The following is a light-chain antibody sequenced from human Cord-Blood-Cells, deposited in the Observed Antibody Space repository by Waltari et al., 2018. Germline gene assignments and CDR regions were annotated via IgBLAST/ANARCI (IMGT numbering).Light chain of an antibody. CDR2: WAS. V-gene: IGKV4-1*01. CDR3: QQYYSTPPT. J-gene: IGKJ3*01. Sequence: DIVMTQSPDSLAVSLGERATINCKSSQSVLYSSNNKNYLAWYQQKPGQPPKLLIYWASTRESWFPDRFSGSGSGTDFTLTISSLQAEDVAVYYCQQYYSTPPTFGPGTKVDIK. CDR1: QSVLYSSNNKNY.